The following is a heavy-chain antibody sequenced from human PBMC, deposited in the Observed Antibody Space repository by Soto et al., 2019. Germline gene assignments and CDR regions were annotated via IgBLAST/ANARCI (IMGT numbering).Heavy chain of an antibody. CDR3: ARSKGSWYQLFDY. Sequence: ASVKVSCKASGYTFTSYDINWVLQATGQGLEWMGWMNPNSGNTGYAQKFQGRVTMTRNTSISTAYMELSSLRSEDTAVYYCARSKGSWYQLFDYWGQGTLVTVSS. D-gene: IGHD6-13*01. V-gene: IGHV1-8*01. CDR1: GYTFTSYD. J-gene: IGHJ4*02. CDR2: MNPNSGNT.